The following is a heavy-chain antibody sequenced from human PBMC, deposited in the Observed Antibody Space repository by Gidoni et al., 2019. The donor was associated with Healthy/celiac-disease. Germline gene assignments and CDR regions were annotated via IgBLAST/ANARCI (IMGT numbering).Heavy chain of an antibody. V-gene: IGHV1-69*19. J-gene: IGHJ4*02. CDR3: ARDRSDGDYGRNYFDY. Sequence: RVTITADESTNTAYMELSSLRSEDTAVYYCARDRSDGDYGRNYFDYWGQGTLVTVSS. D-gene: IGHD4-17*01.